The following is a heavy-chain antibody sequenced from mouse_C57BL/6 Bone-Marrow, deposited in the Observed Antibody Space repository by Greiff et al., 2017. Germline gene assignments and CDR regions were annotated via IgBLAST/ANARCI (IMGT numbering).Heavy chain of an antibody. CDR3: TRGETGTSMDY. Sequence: VQLQQSGAELVRPGASVSLSCKASGYTFTDYEMHWVKQPPVHGLEWIGAIDPETGGTAYNQKFKGKAILTADKSSRTAYMELRSLTSEDAAVYYGTRGETGTSMDYWGQGTSVTVSA. CDR1: GYTFTDYE. D-gene: IGHD4-1*01. J-gene: IGHJ4*01. V-gene: IGHV1-15*01. CDR2: IDPETGGT.